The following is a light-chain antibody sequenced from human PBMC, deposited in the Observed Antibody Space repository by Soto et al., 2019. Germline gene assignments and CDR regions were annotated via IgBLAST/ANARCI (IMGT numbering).Light chain of an antibody. CDR3: HQYGTSPAT. V-gene: IGKV3-20*01. CDR1: HAVTNNF. Sequence: EIVLTQSPGTLSLSPGERATLSCRASHAVTNNFLAWYQQKPGQAPRLVIYGASSRPAGIPDRFSGSGAETDFTLSISRREPEDFAVYFCHQYGTSPATFGQGNKLEIK. CDR2: GAS. J-gene: IGKJ2*01.